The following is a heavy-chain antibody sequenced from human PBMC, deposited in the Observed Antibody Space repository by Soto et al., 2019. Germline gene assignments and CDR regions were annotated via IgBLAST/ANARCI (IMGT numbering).Heavy chain of an antibody. V-gene: IGHV2-70*01. CDR3: ARMWGSSWKPYYYYGMDV. J-gene: IGHJ6*02. D-gene: IGHD6-13*01. Sequence: SGPTLVNPTQTLTLTCTFSGLSLITSGMFVSWIRQPPGNALEWLALIDWDDDKYYSTSLKTRLTISKDTSKNQVVLTMTNMDPVDTATYYCARMWGSSWKPYYYYGMDVWGQGTTVTVSS. CDR2: IDWDDDK. CDR1: GLSLITSGMF.